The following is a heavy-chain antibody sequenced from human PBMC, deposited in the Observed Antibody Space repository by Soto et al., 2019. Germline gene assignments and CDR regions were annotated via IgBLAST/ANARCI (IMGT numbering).Heavy chain of an antibody. V-gene: IGHV3-23*01. CDR2: ISVSGDST. J-gene: IGHJ4*02. D-gene: IGHD2-21*02. Sequence: GSLRLSCAASGFTFSSYAMSWVRQAPGKGLEWVSGISVSGDSTYYAGSVKGRFTISRDNSKSTLYLQMNSLRVEDTAVYYCAKIFRYGDPEYWGQGALVTVSS. CDR1: GFTFSSYA. CDR3: AKIFRYGDPEY.